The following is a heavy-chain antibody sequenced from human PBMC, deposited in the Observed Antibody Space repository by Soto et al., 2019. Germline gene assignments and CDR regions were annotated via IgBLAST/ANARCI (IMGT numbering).Heavy chain of an antibody. CDR2: ISGSGGST. D-gene: IGHD3-10*01. CDR3: AREPMVRAAHGFDI. Sequence: GGSLRLSCAASGFTFSIFAMSWVRQSPGKGLEWVSTISGSGGSTYYADAVKGRFSISRDNSMGTLYLQMKSLRVEDTAIYYCAREPMVRAAHGFDIWGQGTMVTVSS. CDR1: GFTFSIFA. V-gene: IGHV3-23*01. J-gene: IGHJ3*02.